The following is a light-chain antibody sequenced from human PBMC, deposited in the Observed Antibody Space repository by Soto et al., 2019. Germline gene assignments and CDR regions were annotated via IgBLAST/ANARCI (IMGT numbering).Light chain of an antibody. Sequence: EIVMTQSPATLSVSPGERASLSCRASRSVSSNLAWYQQKPGQAPRLLIYDASTRATGIPARFSGSGSGTDFTLTISSLQSADFAVYHCQQYGSLSWTFGQGTKVEIK. CDR3: QQYGSLSWT. J-gene: IGKJ1*01. V-gene: IGKV3-15*01. CDR1: RSVSSN. CDR2: DAS.